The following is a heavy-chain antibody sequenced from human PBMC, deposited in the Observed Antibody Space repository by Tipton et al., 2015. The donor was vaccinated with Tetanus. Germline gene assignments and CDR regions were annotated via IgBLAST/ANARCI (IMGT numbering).Heavy chain of an antibody. D-gene: IGHD4-23*01. CDR2: IYPGDSDT. CDR3: ARADGGNHRNFDY. CDR1: GYSFTSYW. J-gene: IGHJ4*02. Sequence: QLVQSGAEVKKPGESLKISCKGSGYSFTSYWIGWVRRMPGKGLEWMGIIYPGDSDTRYSPAFQGRVTISADKSISTAYLQWISLKASDTAMYYCARADGGNHRNFDYWGQGTLVTVSS. V-gene: IGHV5-51*01.